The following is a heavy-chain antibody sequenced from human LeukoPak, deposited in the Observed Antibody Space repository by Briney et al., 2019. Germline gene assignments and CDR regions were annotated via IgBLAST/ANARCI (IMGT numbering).Heavy chain of an antibody. J-gene: IGHJ4*02. CDR1: GGSISSYY. D-gene: IGHD4-17*01. CDR3: ARLRFTVTTFPFDY. Sequence: SSETLSLTCTVSGGSISSYYWSWIRQPPGKGLEWIGYIYYSGSTNYNPSLKSRVTISVDTSKNQFSLKLSSVTAADTAVYYCARLRFTVTTFPFDYWGQGTLVTVSS. CDR2: IYYSGST. V-gene: IGHV4-59*12.